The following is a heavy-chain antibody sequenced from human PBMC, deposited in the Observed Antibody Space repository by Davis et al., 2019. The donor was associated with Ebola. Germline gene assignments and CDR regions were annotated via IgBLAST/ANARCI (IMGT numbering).Heavy chain of an antibody. Sequence: GSLRLSCTVSGGSISNYYWSWIRQPPGKGLEWIGYIYYSGSTNYNPSLKSRVTISVDTSKNQFSLKLSSVTAADTAVYYCARDLRLYYYGMDVWGQGTTVTVSS. CDR3: ARDLRLYYYGMDV. V-gene: IGHV4-59*01. CDR1: GGSISNYY. J-gene: IGHJ6*02. CDR2: IYYSGST. D-gene: IGHD4-11*01.